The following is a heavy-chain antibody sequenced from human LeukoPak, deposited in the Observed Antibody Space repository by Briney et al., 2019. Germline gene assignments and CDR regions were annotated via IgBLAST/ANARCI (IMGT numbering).Heavy chain of an antibody. CDR3: AKGVRSYYADY. J-gene: IGHJ4*02. D-gene: IGHD1-26*01. V-gene: IGHV3-23*01. CDR1: GFTFSSYA. Sequence: GGSLRLSCAASGFTFSSYAMSWVRQAPGKGLEWVSAISGSGDSTYYGDSVKGRFTISRDNSKNTLYLQMNSLRAEDTAVYYCAKGVRSYYADYWGQGTLVTVSS. CDR2: ISGSGDST.